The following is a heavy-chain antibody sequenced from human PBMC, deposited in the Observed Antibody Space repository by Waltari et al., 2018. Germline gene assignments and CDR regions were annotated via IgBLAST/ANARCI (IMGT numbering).Heavy chain of an antibody. Sequence: QVQLVESGGGVVHPGRSLRLSCEASGFTFSYHALHWVRQAPGKGLELGAGISYDGRYEYYADPVRGRFTISRDDSKDTVNLQMNSLRPEDTAVYYCARDGPLQIQSWYSFDYWGQGTLVTVSS. CDR1: GFTFSYHA. V-gene: IGHV3-30*07. D-gene: IGHD5-18*01. CDR2: ISYDGRYE. J-gene: IGHJ4*02. CDR3: ARDGPLQIQSWYSFDY.